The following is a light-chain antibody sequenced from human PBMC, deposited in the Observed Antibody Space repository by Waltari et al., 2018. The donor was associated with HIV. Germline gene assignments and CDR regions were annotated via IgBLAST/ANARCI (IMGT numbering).Light chain of an antibody. J-gene: IGLJ3*02. V-gene: IGLV1-47*01. CDR3: VVWDDSLGGVV. CDR1: SSNIGSHI. Sequence: QSVVTPSPSASATPGRNVNISWYGSSSNIGSHIVFGYQQLPGTAPKLLISWDKQRPSGVPDRISGSRSGTAASLAISGVRSEDEAVYYCVVWDDSLGGVVFGGGTSLTVL. CDR2: WDK.